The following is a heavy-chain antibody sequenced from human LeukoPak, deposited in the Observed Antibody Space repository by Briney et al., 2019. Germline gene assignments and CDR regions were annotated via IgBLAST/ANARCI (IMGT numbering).Heavy chain of an antibody. CDR3: ARDLYSYGYNWYFDL. Sequence: SETLSLTCTVSGGSISSYYWSWIRQPAGKGLEWIGRIYTSGSTNYNPSLKSRVTISVDTSKNQFSLKLSSVTAADTAVYYCARDLYSYGYNWYFDLWGRGTLVTVSS. CDR1: GGSISSYY. V-gene: IGHV4-4*07. J-gene: IGHJ2*01. D-gene: IGHD5-18*01. CDR2: IYTSGST.